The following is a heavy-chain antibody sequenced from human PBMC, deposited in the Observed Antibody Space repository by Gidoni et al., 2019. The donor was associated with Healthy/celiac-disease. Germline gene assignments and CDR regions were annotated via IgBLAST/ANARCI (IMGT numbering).Heavy chain of an antibody. CDR2: IYYSGST. D-gene: IGHD3-22*01. CDR3: ARDGLRGWFDP. J-gene: IGHJ5*02. V-gene: IGHV4-59*01. CDR1: GGSISSYY. Sequence: QVQLQESGPGLVKPSETLSLTCTGSGGSISSYYWSWIRQPPGKGLEWIGYIYYSGSTNYNPSLKSRVTISVDTSKNQFSLKLSSVTAADTAVYYCARDGLRGWFDPWGQGTLVTVSS.